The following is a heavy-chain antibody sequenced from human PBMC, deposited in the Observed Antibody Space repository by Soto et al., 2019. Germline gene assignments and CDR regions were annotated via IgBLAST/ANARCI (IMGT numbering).Heavy chain of an antibody. J-gene: IGHJ3*02. CDR3: ARGSSAWRNALDI. V-gene: IGHV3-74*01. D-gene: IGHD2-2*01. Sequence: GGSLRLSCAASGFTFSSYWMHWVRQAPGKGLVWVSRINSDESSTSYADSVKGRFAISRDNAKNTLFLQMNSLRAEDTAVYYCARGSSAWRNALDIWGQGTMVTVSS. CDR1: GFTFSSYW. CDR2: INSDESST.